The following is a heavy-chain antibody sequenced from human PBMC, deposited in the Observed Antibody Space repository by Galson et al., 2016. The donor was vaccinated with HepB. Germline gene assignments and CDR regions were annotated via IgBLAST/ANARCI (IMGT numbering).Heavy chain of an antibody. Sequence: SLRLSCAVSGFTFSSQSMNWVRQAPGKGLEWVSYISGSGGIIFYADSVKGRFTISRDNAKNSVYLEMNSLRAEDTALYYCAKGGRILWDAMDVWGQGTTVTVSS. J-gene: IGHJ6*02. D-gene: IGHD2/OR15-2a*01. CDR3: AKGGRILWDAMDV. CDR1: GFTFSSQS. V-gene: IGHV3-48*04. CDR2: ISGSGGII.